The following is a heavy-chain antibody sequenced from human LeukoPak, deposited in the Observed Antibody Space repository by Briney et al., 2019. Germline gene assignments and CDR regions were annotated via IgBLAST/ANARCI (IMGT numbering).Heavy chain of an antibody. CDR3: AKGLFSAYDKYLDS. J-gene: IGHJ4*02. CDR2: ISDTGRDI. Sequence: GSLILAFAGSGFAFESFTMTWVRQAPGKGLEWVSLISDTGRDINYADSVRGRFTISRDNTKNSLFLQMDSLRVEDTAIYYCAKGLFSAYDKYLDSWGQGTLVTVSS. CDR1: GFAFESFT. D-gene: IGHD5-12*01. V-gene: IGHV3-21*04.